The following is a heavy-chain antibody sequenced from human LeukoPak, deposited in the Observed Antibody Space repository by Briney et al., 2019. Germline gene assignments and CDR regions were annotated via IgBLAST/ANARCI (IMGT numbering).Heavy chain of an antibody. V-gene: IGHV3-30*02. CDR3: TRTSFLIAPAGTGGWYYFDY. Sequence: GGSLRLSCAASGFTFSNYGMHWVRQAPGKGLEWVAFIRYDGTDKYYADSVKGRFTISRDNSMNTLYLQMNSLETEDTAVYYCTRTSFLIAPAGTGGWYYFDYWGQGALVTVSS. CDR2: IRYDGTDK. D-gene: IGHD6-13*01. J-gene: IGHJ4*02. CDR1: GFTFSNYG.